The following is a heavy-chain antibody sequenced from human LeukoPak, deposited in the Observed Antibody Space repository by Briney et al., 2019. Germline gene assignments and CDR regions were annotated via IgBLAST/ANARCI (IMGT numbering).Heavy chain of an antibody. J-gene: IGHJ6*03. CDR1: GGSISSYY. D-gene: IGHD3-10*01. CDR2: IYYSGST. V-gene: IGHV4-59*01. CDR3: ARSYSNPPYYYYYYMDV. Sequence: SETLSLTCTVSGGSISSYYWSWIRQPPGKGLEWIGYIYYSGSTNYNPSLKRRVTISVDTSKNQFSLKLSSVTAADTAVYYCARSYSNPPYYYYYYMDVWGKGTTVTVSS.